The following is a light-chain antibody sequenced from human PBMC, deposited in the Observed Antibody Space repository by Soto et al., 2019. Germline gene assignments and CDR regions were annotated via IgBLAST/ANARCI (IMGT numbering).Light chain of an antibody. J-gene: IGKJ1*01. Sequence: DIQLTQSPSSLSASVGDRVTIACRASQSISIYLNWYQHKPGKAPKLLIYAASSLQSGVPSRFSGSGSGTDFTLTISSLQPEDFATYYCQQSYSTPTFGQGTKVEIK. V-gene: IGKV1-39*01. CDR2: AAS. CDR1: QSISIY. CDR3: QQSYSTPT.